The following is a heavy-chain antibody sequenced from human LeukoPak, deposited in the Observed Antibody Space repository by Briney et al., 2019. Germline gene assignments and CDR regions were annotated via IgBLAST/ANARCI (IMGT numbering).Heavy chain of an antibody. Sequence: GGSLRLSCAPSGFTFSSNYMSWVRQAPGKGLEWGSVIYSGGSTYYSDSVKGRFTISRDNSKNTLYLQMNSLRAEDTAVYYCARDHKAYYYDSSGYYLDYWGQGTLVTVSS. CDR3: ARDHKAYYYDSSGYYLDY. J-gene: IGHJ4*02. CDR2: IYSGGST. D-gene: IGHD3-22*01. V-gene: IGHV3-53*01. CDR1: GFTFSSNY.